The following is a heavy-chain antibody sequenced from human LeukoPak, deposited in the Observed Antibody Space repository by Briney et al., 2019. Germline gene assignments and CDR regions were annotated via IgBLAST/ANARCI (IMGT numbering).Heavy chain of an antibody. D-gene: IGHD6-6*01. CDR2: IYYSGST. J-gene: IGHJ3*02. V-gene: IGHV4-30-4*08. CDR1: GGSFSGYY. Sequence: SETLSLTCAVYGGSFSGYYWSWIRQPPGKGLEWIGYIYYSGSTYYNPSLKSRVTISVDTSKNQFSLKLSSVTAADTAVYYCARDQWNYSSSPGAFDIWGQGTMVTVSS. CDR3: ARDQWNYSSSPGAFDI.